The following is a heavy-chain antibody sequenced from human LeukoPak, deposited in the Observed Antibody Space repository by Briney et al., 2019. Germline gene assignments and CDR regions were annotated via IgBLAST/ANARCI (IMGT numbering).Heavy chain of an antibody. J-gene: IGHJ6*02. CDR1: GYTFTGYY. CDR3: ARGLYYYDSSGYSPYYYYGMDV. Sequence: ASVKVSCKASGYTFTGYYMHWVRQAPGQGLEWVGWINPNSGGTNYAQKFQGRVTMTRDTSIRTAYMELSRLRSDDTAVYYCARGLYYYDSSGYSPYYYYGMDVWGQGTTDTVSS. D-gene: IGHD3-22*01. CDR2: INPNSGGT. V-gene: IGHV1-2*02.